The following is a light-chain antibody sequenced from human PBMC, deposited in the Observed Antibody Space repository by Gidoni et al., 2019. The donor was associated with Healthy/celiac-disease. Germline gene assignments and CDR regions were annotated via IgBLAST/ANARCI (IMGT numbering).Light chain of an antibody. CDR1: QSVRSSY. CDR2: GAS. V-gene: IGKV3-20*01. J-gene: IGKJ1*01. Sequence: ELVLTQSPGTLSLSPGERATLSCRASQSVRSSYLAWYQQKPGQAPRLLIYGASSRATGIPDRFRGSGSGTDFTLTISRLEPEDFAVYYCQQYGSSGTFGQGTKVEIK. CDR3: QQYGSSGT.